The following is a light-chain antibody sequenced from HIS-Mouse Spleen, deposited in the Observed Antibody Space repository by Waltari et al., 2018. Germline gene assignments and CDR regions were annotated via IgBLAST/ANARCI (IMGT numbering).Light chain of an antibody. V-gene: IGLV3-25*03. CDR2: KDS. Sequence: SYELTQPPSVSVSPGQTARITCSGDALPKTYAYWYQQKPGQAPVLVIYKDSERPSGIPERFSGSSSGTTVTLTISGVQAEDEADYYCQSADSSGTHVVFGGGTKLTVL. J-gene: IGLJ2*01. CDR3: QSADSSGTHVV. CDR1: ALPKTY.